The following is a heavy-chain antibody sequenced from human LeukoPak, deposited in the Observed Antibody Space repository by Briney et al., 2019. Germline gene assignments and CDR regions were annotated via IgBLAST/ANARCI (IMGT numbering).Heavy chain of an antibody. J-gene: IGHJ4*02. CDR1: GYSNSSGYY. CDR2: IYHSGST. CDR3: ARDNARALFDY. D-gene: IGHD5-24*01. V-gene: IGHV4-38-2*02. Sequence: KPSETLSLTCAVSGYSNSSGYYWGWIRPPPGKGLEWIGSIYHSGSTYYNPSLKSRVTISVDTSKNQFSLKLSSVTAADTAVYYCARDNARALFDYWGQGTLVTVSS.